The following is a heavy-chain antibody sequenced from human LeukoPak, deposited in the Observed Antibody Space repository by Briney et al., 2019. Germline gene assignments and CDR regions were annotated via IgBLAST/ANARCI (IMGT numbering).Heavy chain of an antibody. CDR2: ISAYNGNT. CDR3: AREVVYYYDSSGYFDY. CDR1: GYTFTSYG. J-gene: IGHJ4*02. Sequence: ASVKVSCKASGYTFTSYGISWVRQAPGQGLEWMGWISAYNGNTNYAQKLQGRVTMTTDTSTSTAYMELRSLRSDDPAVYYCAREVVYYYDSSGYFDYWGQGTLVTVSS. V-gene: IGHV1-18*01. D-gene: IGHD3-22*01.